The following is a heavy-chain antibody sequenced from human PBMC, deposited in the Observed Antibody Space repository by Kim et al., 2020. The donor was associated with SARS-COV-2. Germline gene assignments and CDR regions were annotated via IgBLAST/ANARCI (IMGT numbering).Heavy chain of an antibody. CDR2: ST. D-gene: IGHD6-19*01. J-gene: IGHJ4*02. V-gene: IGHV3-23*01. CDR3: AKSKGYSSGWYFDY. Sequence: STYYADSVKGRFTISRDHSKNTLYLQMNSLRAEDTAVYYCAKSKGYSSGWYFDYWGQGTLVTVSS.